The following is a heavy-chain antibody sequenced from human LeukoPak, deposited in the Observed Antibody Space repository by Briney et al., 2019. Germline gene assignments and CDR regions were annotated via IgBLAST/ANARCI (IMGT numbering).Heavy chain of an antibody. CDR3: AREIWGSGSYHIGGLNWFDP. Sequence: GASVKVSCKASGYTLTDSYMHWVRQAPGQGLDWMGWISAYNGNTNYAQKLQGRVTMTTDTSTSTAYMELRSLRSDDTAVYYCAREIWGSGSYHIGGLNWFDPWGQGTLVTVSS. D-gene: IGHD3-10*01. CDR1: GYTLTDSY. V-gene: IGHV1-18*04. J-gene: IGHJ5*02. CDR2: ISAYNGNT.